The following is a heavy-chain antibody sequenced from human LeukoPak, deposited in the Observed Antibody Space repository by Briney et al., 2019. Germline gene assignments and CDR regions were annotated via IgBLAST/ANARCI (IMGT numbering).Heavy chain of an antibody. J-gene: IGHJ4*02. CDR1: GFTFSNAW. V-gene: IGHV3-15*01. Sequence: GGSLRLSCAASGFTFSNAWMSWVRQAPGKGLEWVGRIKSKTDGGTTDNAAPVKGRFTISRDDSKNTLYLQMNSLKTEDTAVYYCTTDIPIITYYYGSGSYYWGQGTLVTVSS. CDR2: IKSKTDGGTT. CDR3: TTDIPIITYYYGSGSYY. D-gene: IGHD3-10*01.